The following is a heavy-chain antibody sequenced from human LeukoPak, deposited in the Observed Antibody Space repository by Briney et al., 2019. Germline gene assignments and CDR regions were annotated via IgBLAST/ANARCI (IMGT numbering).Heavy chain of an antibody. CDR3: TRFTVVTPTDY. D-gene: IGHD4-23*01. J-gene: IGHJ4*02. Sequence: GGSLRLSRTASGFTLGDYAVSWVRQAPGKGLECVGFIRSKAYGRTTEYAASVKGRFTISRDEATSIAYLQMNSLKTEDTAAYYCTRFTVVTPTDYWGQGTLVTVSS. V-gene: IGHV3-49*04. CDR2: IRSKAYGRTT. CDR1: GFTLGDYA.